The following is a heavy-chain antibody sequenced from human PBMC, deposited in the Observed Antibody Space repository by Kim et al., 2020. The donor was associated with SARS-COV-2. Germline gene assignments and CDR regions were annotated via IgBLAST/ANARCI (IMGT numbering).Heavy chain of an antibody. D-gene: IGHD3-10*01. J-gene: IGHJ6*02. CDR3: TRDRRVLWFGEFGYYYGMDV. V-gene: IGHV3-49*03. CDR1: GFTFGDYA. Sequence: GGSLRLSCTASGFTFGDYAMSWFRQAPGKGLEWVGFIRSKAYGGTTEHAASVKGRFTISRDDSKSIAYLQMNSLKTEDTAVYYCTRDRRVLWFGEFGYYYGMDVWGQGTTVTVSS. CDR2: IRSKAYGGTT.